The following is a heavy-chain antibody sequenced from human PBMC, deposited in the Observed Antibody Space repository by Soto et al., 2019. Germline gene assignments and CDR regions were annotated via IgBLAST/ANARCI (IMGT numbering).Heavy chain of an antibody. V-gene: IGHV3-21*01. CDR1: GFPFGIYT. CDR2: ISSSGTYI. Sequence: GGSLRLSCETSGFPFGIYTMNWVRQAPGKGLEWVSSISSSGTYIDYADSVEGRFAISRDGAKNSVFLEMTSLRVDDTAVYYCAREGNYHEFWGQGTLVTVPS. CDR3: AREGNYHEF. D-gene: IGHD3-10*01. J-gene: IGHJ4*02.